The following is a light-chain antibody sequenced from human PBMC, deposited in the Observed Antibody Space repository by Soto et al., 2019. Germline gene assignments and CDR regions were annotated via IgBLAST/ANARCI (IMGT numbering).Light chain of an antibody. CDR2: DVS. J-gene: IGLJ1*01. Sequence: ALTQPASVSGSPGQSITISCTGTSSDVGGYHYVSWYQHHPGKAPKLMIYDVSNRPSGVSNRFSGSKSGNTASLTISGLQAEDEADYYCSSYTITSTYVFGTGTKVTV. CDR3: SSYTITSTYV. V-gene: IGLV2-14*03. CDR1: SSDVGGYHY.